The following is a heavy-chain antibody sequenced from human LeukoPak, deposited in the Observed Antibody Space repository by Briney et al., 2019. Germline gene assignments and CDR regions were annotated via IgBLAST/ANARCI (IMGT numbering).Heavy chain of an antibody. J-gene: IGHJ4*02. CDR2: ISPDGRVT. CDR1: GYSVSVYY. Sequence: GGSLRLSCAVSGYSVSVYYMSWVRQAPGKGLEWLTNISPDGRVTNYVDSIKGRFTISRDNSKNSLYLHLNSLRAEDTAFYYCTRDIGGGFHDYWGQGTLITVSS. D-gene: IGHD3-16*01. CDR3: TRDIGGGFHDY. V-gene: IGHV3-7*03.